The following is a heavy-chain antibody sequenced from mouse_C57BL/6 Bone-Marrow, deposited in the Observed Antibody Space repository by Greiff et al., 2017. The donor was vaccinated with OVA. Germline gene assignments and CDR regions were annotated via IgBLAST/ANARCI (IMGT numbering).Heavy chain of an antibody. CDR3: VGSGHWFAY. D-gene: IGHD3-2*02. V-gene: IGHV10-3*01. J-gene: IGHJ3*01. CDR2: IRSKSSNYAT. CDR1: GFTFNTYA. Sequence: EVMLVESGGGLVQPKGSLKLSCAASGFTFNTYAMHWVRQAPGKGLEWVARIRSKSSNYATYYADSVKDRFTITRDDSQSMLYLQMNNLKTEDTAMYCCVGSGHWFAYWGQGTLVTVSA.